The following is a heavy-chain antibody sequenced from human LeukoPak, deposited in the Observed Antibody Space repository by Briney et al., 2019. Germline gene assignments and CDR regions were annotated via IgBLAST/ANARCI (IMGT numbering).Heavy chain of an antibody. CDR3: ARAFSYGGNDAFDI. D-gene: IGHD5-18*01. Sequence: SETLSLTXTVSGGSISSYYWSWIRQPPGKGLEWIGYIYYSGSTNYNPSLKSRVTISVDTSKNQFSLKLSSVTAADTAVYYCARAFSYGGNDAFDIWGQGTMVTVSS. J-gene: IGHJ3*02. V-gene: IGHV4-59*01. CDR1: GGSISSYY. CDR2: IYYSGST.